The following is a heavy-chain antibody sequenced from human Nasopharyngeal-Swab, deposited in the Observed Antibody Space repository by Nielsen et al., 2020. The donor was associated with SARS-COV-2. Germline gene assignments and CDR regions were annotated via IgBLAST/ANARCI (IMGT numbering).Heavy chain of an antibody. CDR3: AKDDVVRGDAFDI. D-gene: IGHD3-10*01. J-gene: IGHJ3*02. V-gene: IGHV3-23*01. CDR1: GFTFNIYA. Sequence: GESLKISCIASGFTFNIYAMAWVRRTQGRGLQWVSGISASGGSTYYTDSVKGRFAVSRDNSRNTLYLQMHSLRVEDTALYYCAKDDVVRGDAFDIWGQGTMVTVSS. CDR2: ISASGGST.